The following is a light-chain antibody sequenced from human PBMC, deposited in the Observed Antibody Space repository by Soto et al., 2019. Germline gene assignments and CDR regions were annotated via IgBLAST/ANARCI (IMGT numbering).Light chain of an antibody. CDR2: GAS. J-gene: IGKJ1*01. CDR3: QQYGSSPQT. V-gene: IGKV3-20*01. CDR1: QSVSSIY. Sequence: EIVLTPSPGTLSLSPGERANLSCRASQSVSSIYLAWYQQKRGQPPRLLIYGASSRATGTPGRFSGSGSGTDFTLTITRLEPEDFAVYYCQQYGSSPQTFGQGTKVDIK.